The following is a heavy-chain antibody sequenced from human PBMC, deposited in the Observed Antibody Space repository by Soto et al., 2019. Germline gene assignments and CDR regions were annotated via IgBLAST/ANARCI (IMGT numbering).Heavy chain of an antibody. J-gene: IGHJ3*02. CDR1: GFTFSSYG. CDR2: IWYDGSNK. V-gene: IGHV3-33*01. Sequence: QVQLVESGGGVVQPGRSLRLSCAASGFTFSSYGMHWVRQAPGKGLEWVAVIWYDGSNKYYADSVKGRFTNSRDNSKNTLYLQINSLRSEDTAVYYCSRGGNHDAFDSWGQGRMVTV. CDR3: SRGGNHDAFDS. D-gene: IGHD3-10*01.